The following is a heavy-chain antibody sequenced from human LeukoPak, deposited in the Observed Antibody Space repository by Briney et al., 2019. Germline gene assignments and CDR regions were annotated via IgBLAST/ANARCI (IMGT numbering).Heavy chain of an antibody. CDR1: GGSITRSSYH. V-gene: IGHV4-61*01. J-gene: IGHJ4*02. D-gene: IGHD6-13*01. CDR3: ARVDSSNWYEYRGYFDY. CDR2: IYYSGST. Sequence: SETLSLTCTVSGGSITRSSYHWSWIRQPPGKGLEWIGYIYYSGSTNYNPSLKSRVTISVDTSKDQFSLKLSSVTAADTAVYYCARVDSSNWYEYRGYFDYWGQGTLVTVSS.